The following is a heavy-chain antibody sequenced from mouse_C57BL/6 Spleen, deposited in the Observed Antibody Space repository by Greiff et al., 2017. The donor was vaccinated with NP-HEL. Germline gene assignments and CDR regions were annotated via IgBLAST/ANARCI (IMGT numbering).Heavy chain of an antibody. D-gene: IGHD4-1*01. Sequence: QVQLQQPGAELVRPGSSVKLSCKASGYTFTSYWMDWVKQRPGQGLEWIGNIYPSDSETHYNQKFKDKATLTVDKSSSTAYMQLSSLTSEDSAVYYGARRLGRGYFDYWGQGTTLTVSS. CDR2: IYPSDSET. CDR3: ARRLGRGYFDY. J-gene: IGHJ2*01. CDR1: GYTFTSYW. V-gene: IGHV1-61*01.